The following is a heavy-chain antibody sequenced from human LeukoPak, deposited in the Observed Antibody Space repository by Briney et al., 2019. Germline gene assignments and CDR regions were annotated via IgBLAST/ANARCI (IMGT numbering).Heavy chain of an antibody. V-gene: IGHV3-48*03. D-gene: IGHD6-19*01. CDR2: ISSSGSTV. CDR3: ASGIQWLLQPWGAFDF. J-gene: IGHJ3*01. CDR1: GFTFSSYE. Sequence: GGSLTPSCAASGFTFSSYEMNWVRQAPGKGLEWVSYISSSGSTVYYADSVKGRFTISRNNAKNSLYLHMNSLRAEDTAVYYCASGIQWLLQPWGAFDFGGQGRRVIVSS.